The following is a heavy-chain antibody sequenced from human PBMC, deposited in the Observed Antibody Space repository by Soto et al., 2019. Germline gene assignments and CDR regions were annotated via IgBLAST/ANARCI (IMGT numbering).Heavy chain of an antibody. CDR3: TRHAIITKLQYGMDV. Sequence: PSETLSLTCTISGASVSTYYWGWIRQSPGKGLEWISYIYYSGATNYNPSLKSRVTISVDTSNNQFSLRLSSVTAADTAVYYGTRHAIITKLQYGMDVWGQGTTVTVSS. CDR2: IYYSGAT. V-gene: IGHV4-59*02. J-gene: IGHJ6*02. CDR1: GASVSTYY. D-gene: IGHD1-20*01.